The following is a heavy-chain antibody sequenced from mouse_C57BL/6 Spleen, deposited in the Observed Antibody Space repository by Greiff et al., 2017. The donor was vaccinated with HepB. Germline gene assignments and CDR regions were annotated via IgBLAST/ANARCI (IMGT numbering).Heavy chain of an antibody. Sequence: QVQLKQSGPELVKPGASVKISCKASGYAFSSSWMNWVKQRPGKGLEWIGRIYPGDGDTNYNGKFKGKATLTADKSSSTAYMQLSSLTSEDSAVYFCARGYGNYERGFDYWGQGTTLTVSS. V-gene: IGHV1-82*01. CDR1: GYAFSSSW. CDR3: ARGYGNYERGFDY. J-gene: IGHJ2*01. CDR2: IYPGDGDT. D-gene: IGHD2-1*01.